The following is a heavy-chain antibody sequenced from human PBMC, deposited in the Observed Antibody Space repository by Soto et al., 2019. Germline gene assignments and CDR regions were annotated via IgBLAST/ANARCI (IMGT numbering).Heavy chain of an antibody. J-gene: IGHJ4*02. CDR3: ARGGGFFDY. CDR1: GYTFTSYF. CDR2: INPSSSTK. V-gene: IGHV1-46*04. Sequence: ASVKVSCKASGYTFTSYFMHWVRQAPGQGLEWMGMINPSSSTKYYADSVKGRFTISRDNAKNSLYLQMNSLRDEDTAVYYCARGGGFFDYWGQGALVTVSS. D-gene: IGHD3-10*01.